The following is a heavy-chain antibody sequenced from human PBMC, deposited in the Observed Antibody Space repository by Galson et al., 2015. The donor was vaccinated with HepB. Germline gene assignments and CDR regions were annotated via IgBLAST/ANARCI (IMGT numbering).Heavy chain of an antibody. CDR2: INSDGSST. D-gene: IGHD2-2*02. CDR1: GFTFSSYW. Sequence: SLRLSCAASGFTFSSYWMHWVRQAPGKGLVWVSRINSDGSSTSYADSVKGRFTISRDNAKNTLYLQMNSLRAEDTAVYCCARGDCSSTSCYMLDYWGQGTLVTVSS. J-gene: IGHJ4*02. V-gene: IGHV3-74*01. CDR3: ARGDCSSTSCYMLDY.